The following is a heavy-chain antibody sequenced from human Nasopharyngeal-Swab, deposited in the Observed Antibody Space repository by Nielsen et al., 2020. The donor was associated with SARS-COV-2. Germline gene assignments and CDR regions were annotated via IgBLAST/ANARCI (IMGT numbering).Heavy chain of an antibody. CDR3: ARDCTNGVCLYYYYGMDV. D-gene: IGHD2-8*01. CDR2: MNPNSGNT. J-gene: IGHJ6*02. V-gene: IGHV1-8*01. CDR1: GYTFTSYD. Sequence: ASVKVSCKASGYTFTSYDINWVRQATGQGLEWMGWMNPNSGNTGYAQKFQGRVTMTRNTSISTAYMELSSLRSKDTAVYYCARDCTNGVCLYYYYGMDVWGQGTTVTVSS.